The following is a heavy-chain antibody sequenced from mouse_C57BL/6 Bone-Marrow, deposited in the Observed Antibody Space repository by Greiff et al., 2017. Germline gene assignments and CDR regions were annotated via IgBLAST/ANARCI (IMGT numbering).Heavy chain of an antibody. CDR2: IDPNSGGT. V-gene: IGHV1-72*01. CDR3: TRAIYDYDSSYVDYARDY. Sequence: QVHVKQPGAELVKPGASVKLSCKASGYTFTSYWMHWVKQRPGRGLEWIGRIDPNSGGTKYNEKFQSKATLTVDKPSSTAYMQLSRLTSEDSAVYYCTRAIYDYDSSYVDYARDYWGQGTLVTVSS. CDR1: GYTFTSYW. D-gene: IGHD1-1*01. J-gene: IGHJ4*01.